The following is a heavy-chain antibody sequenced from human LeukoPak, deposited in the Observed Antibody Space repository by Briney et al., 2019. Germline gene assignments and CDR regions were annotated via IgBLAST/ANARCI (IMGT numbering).Heavy chain of an antibody. CDR1: GFTFSSYA. V-gene: IGHV3-23*01. J-gene: IGHJ4*02. CDR2: ISGSGGST. CDR3: AKNSSSNYYFDY. Sequence: EPGGSLRLSCAASGFTFSSYAMSWVRQAPGKGLEWVSAISGSGGSTYYADSVKGRFTISRDNSKNTLYLQMNSLRAEDTAVYYCAKNSSSNYYFDYXXQGTLVTVSS. D-gene: IGHD6-13*01.